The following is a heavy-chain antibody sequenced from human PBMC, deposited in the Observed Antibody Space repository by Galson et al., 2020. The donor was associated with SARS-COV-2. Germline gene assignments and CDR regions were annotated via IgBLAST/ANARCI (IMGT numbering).Heavy chain of an antibody. CDR2: ISYDGRNQ. CDR3: AKTLEVTMIVVVLGDGAFDI. Sequence: GESPKISCAASGFTFSTYGLHRVRQAPGKGLEWVAVISYDGRNQYYADSVKGRFTISRDNSKNTPYVQMNSLKAEDTAVYYCAKTLEVTMIVVVLGDGAFDIWGQGTIVTVSS. CDR1: GFTFSTYG. V-gene: IGHV3-30*18. J-gene: IGHJ3*02. D-gene: IGHD3-22*01.